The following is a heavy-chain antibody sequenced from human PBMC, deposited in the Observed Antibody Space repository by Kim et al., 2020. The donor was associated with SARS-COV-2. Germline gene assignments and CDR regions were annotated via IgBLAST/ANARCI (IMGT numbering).Heavy chain of an antibody. Sequence: KSRVTISVDTSKNQFSLKLSSVTAADTAVYYCARALSRSLGYGDYDWFDPWGQGTLVTVSS. J-gene: IGHJ5*02. D-gene: IGHD4-17*01. V-gene: IGHV4-31*02. CDR3: ARALSRSLGYGDYDWFDP.